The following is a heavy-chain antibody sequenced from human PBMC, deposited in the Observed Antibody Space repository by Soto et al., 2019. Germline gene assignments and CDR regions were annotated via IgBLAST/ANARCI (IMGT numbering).Heavy chain of an antibody. V-gene: IGHV1-8*01. CDR2: MNPNSGNT. J-gene: IGHJ6*02. CDR1: GYTFTSYD. CDR3: ARGLSSCCWYITNCYYYGIDV. Sequence: QVQLVQPGAEVKKPGASVKVSCKASGYTFTSYDINWVRQATGQGREWMGWMNPNSGNTGYAQKFKGRVTMTRNTSRSTDYMELSSLRSEDTAVYYCARGLSSCCWYITNCYYYGIDVWGQGTTVTVSS. D-gene: IGHD6-13*01.